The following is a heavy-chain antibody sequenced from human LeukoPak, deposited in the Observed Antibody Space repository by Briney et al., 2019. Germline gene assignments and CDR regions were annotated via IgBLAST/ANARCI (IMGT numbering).Heavy chain of an antibody. CDR1: GGSISSYY. CDR2: IYYSGST. D-gene: IGHD5-18*01. J-gene: IGHJ3*02. CDR3: ARPGVGSGRYGAFDI. V-gene: IGHV4-59*08. Sequence: PSETLSLTCTVSGGSISSYYWSWIRQPPGKGLEWIGYIYYSGSTNCNPSLKSRVTISVDTSKNQFSLKLSSVTAADTAVYYCARPGVGSGRYGAFDIWGQGTMVTVSS.